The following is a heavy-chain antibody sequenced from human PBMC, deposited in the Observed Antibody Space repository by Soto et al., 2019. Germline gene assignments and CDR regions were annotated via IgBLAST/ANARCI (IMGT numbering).Heavy chain of an antibody. CDR2: IFYSGTT. CDR3: ARDSGFVGKFHHYSNSMHV. J-gene: IGHJ6*02. V-gene: IGHV4-30-4*01. D-gene: IGHD2-15*01. CDR1: GGSISSGNYY. Sequence: SETLSLTCTVSGGSISSGNYYWTWIRQPPGKGLEWIGYIFYSGTTYYNPSLKSRVTISVDTSKNQFSLKLSSVTAEDTAVYYCARDSGFVGKFHHYSNSMHVCGQAPTVTVSS.